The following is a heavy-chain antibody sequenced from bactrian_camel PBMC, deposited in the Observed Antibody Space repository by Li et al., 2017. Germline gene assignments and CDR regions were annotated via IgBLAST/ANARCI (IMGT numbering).Heavy chain of an antibody. CDR2: IGPDGGT. Sequence: HVQLVESGGGSVQAGESLRLSSAASGFTYSTYCMGWFRQPPGKEREGVARIGPDGGTSYADSVKGRFTISKDNAQNTLNLQMNSLKPEDTAMYYCAARGPYCYTKLSVRDFTYWGQGTQVTVS. CDR1: GFTYSTYC. D-gene: IGHD2*01. V-gene: IGHV3S55*01. J-gene: IGHJ6*01. CDR3: AARGPYCYTKLSVRDFTY.